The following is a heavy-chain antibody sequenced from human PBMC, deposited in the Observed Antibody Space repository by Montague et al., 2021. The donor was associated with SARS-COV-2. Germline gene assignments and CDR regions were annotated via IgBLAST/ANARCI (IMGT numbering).Heavy chain of an antibody. CDR3: ARTKDDYYDSSGPLDY. D-gene: IGHD3-22*01. Sequence: SLSLSFSASTFTVSSNYMSWVRQAPGKGLEWVSVIYKDGTTYYADSVKGRFTISRHNSKNTLFLQMNSLTAEDTAMYYCARTKDDYYDSSGPLDYWGQGTLVTVSS. V-gene: IGHV3-53*04. CDR2: IYKDGTT. J-gene: IGHJ4*02. CDR1: TFTVSSNY.